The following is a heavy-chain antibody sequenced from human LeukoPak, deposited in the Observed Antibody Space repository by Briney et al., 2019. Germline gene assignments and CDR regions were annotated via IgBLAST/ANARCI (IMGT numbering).Heavy chain of an antibody. CDR3: ARDGGGPLD. V-gene: IGHV3-7*01. CDR2: IKQEGTEK. CDR1: GFRFRDDW. J-gene: IGHJ4*02. D-gene: IGHD6-25*01. Sequence: GGSLRLSCAASGFRFRDDWMSWVRQAPGKGLEWVANIKQEGTEKNYVASVRGRFTIARDNAWDSLYLQMNSLRAEDTAIYYCARDGGGPLDWGQGTLVTVFS.